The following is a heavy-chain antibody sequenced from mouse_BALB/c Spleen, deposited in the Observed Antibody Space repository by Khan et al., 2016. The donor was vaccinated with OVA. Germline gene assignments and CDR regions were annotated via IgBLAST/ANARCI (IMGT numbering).Heavy chain of an antibody. V-gene: IGHV1-20*02. CDR2: INPHIGET. J-gene: IGHJ2*01. CDR1: GYSFTGYF. Sequence: EVQLKESGPELVKPGASVKISCKASGYSFTGYFMHWVMQSHGKSLEWIGRINPHIGETLYNQKFKDKATLTVDESSSTAHMELRSLASEDSAVYYCARIYGSDFDYWAKAPLSQSPQ. D-gene: IGHD1-1*01. CDR3: ARIYGSDFDY.